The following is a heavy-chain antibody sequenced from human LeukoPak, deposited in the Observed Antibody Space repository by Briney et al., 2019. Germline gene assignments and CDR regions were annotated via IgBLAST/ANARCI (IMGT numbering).Heavy chain of an antibody. J-gene: IGHJ4*02. CDR1: GFTFSNYG. CDR2: IWYDGTKK. V-gene: IGHV3-33*01. Sequence: GGSLSLSCAASGFTFSNYGMHWVRQAPGKGLEWVAVIWYDGTKKYYADSVKGRLTISRDNSKNTLYLEMNSLRAEDTAVYYCARDRAVRYFDYWGQGTLVTVSS. CDR3: ARDRAVRYFDY.